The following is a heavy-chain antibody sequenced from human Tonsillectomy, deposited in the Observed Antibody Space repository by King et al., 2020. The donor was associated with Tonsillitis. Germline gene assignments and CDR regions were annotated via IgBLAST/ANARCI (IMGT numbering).Heavy chain of an antibody. D-gene: IGHD2-2*01. J-gene: IGHJ5*02. CDR2: IYNSGTT. Sequence: LQLQESGPGLVKPSETLSLTCTVSGVSISKTPYYWGWVRQPPGQGLEWIGSIYNSGTTYYSPSLKSRVTMSVDTSKNQFSLNLSSVTAADTAVYYCARLSSPWGRGTLVTVSS. CDR3: ARLSSP. V-gene: IGHV4-39*01. CDR1: GVSISKTPYY.